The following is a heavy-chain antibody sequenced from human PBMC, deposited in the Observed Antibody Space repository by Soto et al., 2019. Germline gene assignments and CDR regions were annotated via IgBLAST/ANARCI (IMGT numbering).Heavy chain of an antibody. V-gene: IGHV3-30-3*01. CDR3: SRDGVRYFDWLTTSYYNGMDV. Sequence: PGGGLRVSRAPSGFTFSSYAMHRVRQAPGKGLEWVAVISYDGSNKYYADSVKRRFTISRDNSKNTLYLQMNSLRAEHTAVYFCSRDGVRYFDWLTTSYYNGMDVWRQGITFTASS. CDR2: ISYDGSNK. CDR1: GFTFSSYA. J-gene: IGHJ6*02. D-gene: IGHD3-9*01.